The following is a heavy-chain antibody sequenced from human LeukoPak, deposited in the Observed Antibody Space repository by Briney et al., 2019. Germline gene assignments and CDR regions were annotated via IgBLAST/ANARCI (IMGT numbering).Heavy chain of an antibody. J-gene: IGHJ4*02. V-gene: IGHV1-24*01. CDR2: FDPEDGET. CDR1: GYTLTELS. Sequence: GASVTVSFKVSGYTLTELSMHWVRQAPGKGLEWMGGFDPEDGETIYAQKFQGRVTMTEDTSTDTAYMELSSLRSEDTAVYYCATPSFDSLLYYFDYWGQGTLVTVSS. CDR3: ATPSFDSLLYYFDY. D-gene: IGHD3-9*01.